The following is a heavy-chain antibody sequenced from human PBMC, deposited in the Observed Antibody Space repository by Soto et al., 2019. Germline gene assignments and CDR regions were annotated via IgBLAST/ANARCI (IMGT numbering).Heavy chain of an antibody. J-gene: IGHJ6*02. CDR1: GGTFSSYA. D-gene: IGHD2-2*01. V-gene: IGHV1-69*13. Sequence: SVKVSCKASGGTFSSYAISWVRQAPGQGLEWMGGIIPIFGTANYAQKFQGRVTITADESTSTAYMELSSLRSEDTAVYYCARDQFRVKGADTSCYLHQDCKGGLIYYYYGMDVWGQGTTVTLS. CDR3: ARDQFRVKGADTSCYLHQDCKGGLIYYYYGMDV. CDR2: IIPIFGTA.